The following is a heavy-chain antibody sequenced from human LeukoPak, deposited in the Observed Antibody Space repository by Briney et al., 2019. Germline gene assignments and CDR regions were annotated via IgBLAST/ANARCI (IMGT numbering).Heavy chain of an antibody. CDR2: ISWNSGSI. V-gene: IGHV3-9*01. J-gene: IGHJ3*02. CDR3: AKDRGYSGYGAFDI. CDR1: GFTFDDYA. Sequence: GRSLRLSCAASGFTFDDYAMHWVRQAPGKGLEWVSGISWNSGSIGYADSVKGRFTISRDNAKNSLYLQMNSLRAEDTALYYCAKDRGYSGYGAFDIWGQGTMVTVSS. D-gene: IGHD5-12*01.